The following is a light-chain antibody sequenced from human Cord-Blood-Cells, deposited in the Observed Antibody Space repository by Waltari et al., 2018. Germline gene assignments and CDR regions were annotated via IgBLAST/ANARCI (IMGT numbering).Light chain of an antibody. CDR2: GAS. V-gene: IGKV3-20*01. J-gene: IGKJ1*01. CDR3: QQYGSSPRT. CDR1: PSVSSSY. Sequence: EIALTQSPGTLSLSPGERATLSCRASPSVSSSYLAWYQQKPGQAPRLLIYGASSRATGIPDRFSGSGSGTDFTLTISRLEPEDFAVYYCQQYGSSPRTFGQGTKVEI.